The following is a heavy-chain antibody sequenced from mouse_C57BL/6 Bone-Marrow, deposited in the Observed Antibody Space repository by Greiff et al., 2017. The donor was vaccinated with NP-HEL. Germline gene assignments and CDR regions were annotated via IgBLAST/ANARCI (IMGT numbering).Heavy chain of an antibody. CDR1: GFSLTSYG. J-gene: IGHJ4*01. V-gene: IGHV2-6*03. Sequence: VHLVESGPGLVAPSQSLSITCTVSGFSLTSYGVHWVRQPPGKGLEWLVVIWSDGSTTYNSALKSRLSISKDNSKSQVFLKMNRLQTDDTAMYYCARASITTVVDYAMDYWGQGTSVTVSS. CDR3: ARASITTVVDYAMDY. CDR2: IWSDGST. D-gene: IGHD1-1*01.